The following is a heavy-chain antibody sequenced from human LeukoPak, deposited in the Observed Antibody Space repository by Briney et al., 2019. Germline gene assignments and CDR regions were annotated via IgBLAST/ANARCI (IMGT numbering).Heavy chain of an antibody. D-gene: IGHD3-3*01. J-gene: IGHJ4*02. CDR2: ISYDGSNK. Sequence: GGSLRLSCAASGFTFSSYGMHWVRQAPGKGLEWVAVISYDGSNKYYADSVKGRFTISRDNSKNTLYLQMNSLRAEDTAVYYCASGEQYDFWSGYYTQYYFDYWGQGTLVTVS. V-gene: IGHV3-30*03. CDR3: ASGEQYDFWSGYYTQYYFDY. CDR1: GFTFSSYG.